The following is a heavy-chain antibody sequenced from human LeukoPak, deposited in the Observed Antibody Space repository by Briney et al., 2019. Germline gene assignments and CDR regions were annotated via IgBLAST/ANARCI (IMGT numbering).Heavy chain of an antibody. CDR3: ARADSYGYIGVFDY. CDR2: ISSSGSTI. D-gene: IGHD5-18*01. V-gene: IGHV3-11*04. Sequence: PGGSLRLSCAASGFTFSDYYMSWIRQAPGKGLERVSYISSSGSTIYYADSVKGRFTISRDNAKNSLYLQMNSLRAEDTAVYYCARADSYGYIGVFDYWGQGTLVTVSS. J-gene: IGHJ4*02. CDR1: GFTFSDYY.